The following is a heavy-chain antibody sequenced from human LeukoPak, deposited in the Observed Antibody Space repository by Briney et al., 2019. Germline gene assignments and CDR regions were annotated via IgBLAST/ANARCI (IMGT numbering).Heavy chain of an antibody. V-gene: IGHV3-23*01. J-gene: IGHJ3*02. D-gene: IGHD2-21*01. CDR1: GFTFSSYG. Sequence: RPGGSLRLSCAASGFTFSSYGMSWVRQAPGKGLEWVSAISGSGGSTYYADSVKGRFTISRDNSKNTLYLQMNSLRAEDTAVYFCAIAKGGTIIVLGAFDIWGQGTMVTVSS. CDR2: ISGSGGST. CDR3: AIAKGGTIIVLGAFDI.